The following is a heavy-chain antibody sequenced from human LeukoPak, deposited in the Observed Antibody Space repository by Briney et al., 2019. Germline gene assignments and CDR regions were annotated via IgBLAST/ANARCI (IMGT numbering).Heavy chain of an antibody. D-gene: IGHD4-23*01. CDR3: ARDMGTTVVPGILDAFDI. V-gene: IGHV4-31*03. CDR2: IYYSGST. J-gene: IGHJ3*02. Sequence: SETLSLTCTVSGGSISSGGYYWSWIRQHPGKGLEWIGYIYYSGSTYYNPSLKSRVTISVDTSKNQFSLKLSSVTAANKAVYYCARDMGTTVVPGILDAFDIWGQGTMVTVSS. CDR1: GGSISSGGYY.